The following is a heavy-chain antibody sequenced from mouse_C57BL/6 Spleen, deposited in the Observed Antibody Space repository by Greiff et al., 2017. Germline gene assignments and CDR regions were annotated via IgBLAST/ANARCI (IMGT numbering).Heavy chain of an antibody. V-gene: IGHV1-66*01. J-gene: IGHJ2*01. CDR3: SRCVYYGNFFDY. Sequence: QVQLQQSGPELVKPGASVKISCKASGYSFTSYYIHWVKQRPGQGLEWIGWIYPGSGNTKYNEKFKGKATLTADTSSSTAYMQLSSLTSEDSAVYYCSRCVYYGNFFDYWGQGTTLTVSS. CDR1: GYSFTSYY. CDR2: IYPGSGNT. D-gene: IGHD2-1*01.